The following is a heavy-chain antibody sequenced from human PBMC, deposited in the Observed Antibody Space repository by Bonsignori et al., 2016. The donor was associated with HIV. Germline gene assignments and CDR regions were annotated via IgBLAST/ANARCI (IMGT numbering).Heavy chain of an antibody. CDR2: ISWNSGSI. CDR3: AKDLHYYGSLFDY. V-gene: IGHV3-9*01. D-gene: IGHD3-10*01. Sequence: WIRQPPGKGLEWVSGISWNSGSIGYADSVKGRFTISRDNAKNSLYLQMNSLRAEDTALYYCAKDLHYYGSLFDYWGQGTLVTVSS. J-gene: IGHJ4*02.